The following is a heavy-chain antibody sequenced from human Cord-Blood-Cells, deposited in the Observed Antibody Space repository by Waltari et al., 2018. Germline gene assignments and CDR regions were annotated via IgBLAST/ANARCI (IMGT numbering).Heavy chain of an antibody. CDR1: GFTFSNAW. CDR3: TTDVATRSSYDY. V-gene: IGHV3-15*01. Sequence: EVQLVESGGGLVQPGGSLRLSCADSGFTFSNAWMSWVRPPPGKGLEWVGRIKSKTAGGTTDYAAPVKGRFTISRDDSKNTLYLQMNSLKTEDTAVYYCTTDVATRSSYDYWGQGTLVTVSS. J-gene: IGHJ4*02. D-gene: IGHD5-12*01. CDR2: IKSKTAGGTT.